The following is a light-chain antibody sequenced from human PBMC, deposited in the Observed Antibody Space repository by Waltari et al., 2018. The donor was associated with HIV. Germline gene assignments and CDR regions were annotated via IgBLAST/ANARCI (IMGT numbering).Light chain of an antibody. CDR2: DAS. CDR3: QQLRNWLT. J-gene: IGKJ4*01. Sequence: EIVLTQSPATLSLSPGASATLSCRASQSVGTYLAWYQQKPGQAPRLLIYDASKRATGIPARFSGSGSETDFTLTISSLEPEDFAVYYCQQLRNWLTFGGGTKVEIK. CDR1: QSVGTY. V-gene: IGKV3-11*01.